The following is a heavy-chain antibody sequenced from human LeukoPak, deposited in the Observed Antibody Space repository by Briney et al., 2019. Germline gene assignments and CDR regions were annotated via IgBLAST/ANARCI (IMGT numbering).Heavy chain of an antibody. J-gene: IGHJ4*02. V-gene: IGHV4-31*03. CDR2: IYYSGST. CDR1: GGSISSGGYY. CDR3: ARAGPRYGSGGSCYSVDY. Sequence: SQTLSLTCTVSGGSISSGGYYWSWIRQHPGKGLEWIGYIYYSGSTYYNPSLKSRVTISVDTSKNQFSLKLSSVTAADTAVYCCARAGPRYGSGGSCYSVDYWGQGTLVTVSS. D-gene: IGHD2-15*01.